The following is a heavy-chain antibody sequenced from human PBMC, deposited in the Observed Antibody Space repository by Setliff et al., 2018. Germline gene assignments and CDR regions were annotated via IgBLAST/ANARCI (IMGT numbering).Heavy chain of an antibody. V-gene: IGHV1-18*01. CDR1: DYTFLSYG. CDR2: VSAYTGKT. J-gene: IGHJ4*02. Sequence: ASVKVSCKAADYTFLSYGLSWVRQAPGQGLEWMGWVSAYTGKTDYAQNFQGRVTMTTDTSTSTGYMELRSLRYDDTAVYYCARAPRLEWILPTFDYWGQGTPVTVSS. D-gene: IGHD3-3*01. CDR3: ARAPRLEWILPTFDY.